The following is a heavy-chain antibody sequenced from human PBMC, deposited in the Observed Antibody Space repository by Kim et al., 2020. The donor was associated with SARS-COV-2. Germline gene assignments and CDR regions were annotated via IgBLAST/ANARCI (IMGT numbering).Heavy chain of an antibody. J-gene: IGHJ4*02. D-gene: IGHD5-18*01. V-gene: IGHV5-10-1*01. CDR3: AAGRLGYSYGYFDY. Sequence: SPSFQGHVSISADKSISTAYLQWSSLKASDTAMYYCAAGRLGYSYGYFDYWGQGTLVTVSS.